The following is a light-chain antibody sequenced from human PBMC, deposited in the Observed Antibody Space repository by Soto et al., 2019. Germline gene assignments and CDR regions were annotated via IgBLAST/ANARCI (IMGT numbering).Light chain of an antibody. J-gene: IGLJ1*01. CDR3: SSYTSSTTYV. CDR2: DVN. V-gene: IGLV2-14*01. Sequence: QSALPQPASVSGSPGQSIAISCTGTSSDVGGYNYVTWHQQHPGKAPKVMIYDVNNRPSGVSDRFSGSKSGNTASLTISGLQAEDEADYYCSSYTSSTTYVFGTGTKVTVL. CDR1: SSDVGGYNY.